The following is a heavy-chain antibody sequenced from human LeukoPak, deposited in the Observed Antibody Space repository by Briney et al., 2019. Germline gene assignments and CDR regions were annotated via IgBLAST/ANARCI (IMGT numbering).Heavy chain of an antibody. CDR1: GFTFSSYA. D-gene: IGHD3-22*01. J-gene: IGHJ4*02. CDR3: ARSGDSSGSDRPLDY. V-gene: IGHV3-23*01. CDR2: ISGSGGST. Sequence: GGSLRLSCAASGFTFSSYAMSWVRQAPGKGLEWVSAISGSGGSTYYADSVKGRFTISRDNSKNTLYLQMNSLRAEDTAVYYCARSGDSSGSDRPLDYWGQGTLVTVSS.